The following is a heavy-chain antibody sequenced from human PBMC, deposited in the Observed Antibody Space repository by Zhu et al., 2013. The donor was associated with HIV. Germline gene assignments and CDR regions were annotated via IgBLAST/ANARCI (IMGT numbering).Heavy chain of an antibody. V-gene: IGHV1-69*01. CDR1: GGTFSSYA. Sequence: QVQLVQSGAEVKKPGSSVKVSCKASGGTFSSYAISWVRQAPGQGLEWMGGIIPIFGTANYAQKFQGRVTITADESTSTAYMELSSLRSEDTAVYYCARGYCSSTSCHDTANDQGAFDIWGQGTMVTVSS. J-gene: IGHJ3*02. CDR2: IIPIFGTA. CDR3: ARGYCSSTSCHDTANDQGAFDI. D-gene: IGHD2-2*01.